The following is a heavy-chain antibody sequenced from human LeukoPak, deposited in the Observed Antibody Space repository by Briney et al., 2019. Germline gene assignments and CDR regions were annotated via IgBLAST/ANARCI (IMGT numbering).Heavy chain of an antibody. V-gene: IGHV4-59*08. J-gene: IGHJ5*02. CDR2: IYYSGST. D-gene: IGHD2/OR15-2a*01. CDR1: GGSITGYY. CDR3: ASGPWNSLNWLDP. Sequence: SETLSLTCRVSGGSITGYYWSWIRQPPGKGLEGIGSIYYSGSTTYNPSLQSRVTISVDTAKNQFSLSPTSVTAADTAVYYCASGPWNSLNWLDPWGQGILVTVSS.